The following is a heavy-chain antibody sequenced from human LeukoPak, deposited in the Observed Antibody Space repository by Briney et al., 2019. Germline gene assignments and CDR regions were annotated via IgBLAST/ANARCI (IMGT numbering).Heavy chain of an antibody. Sequence: GGSLRLSCAASGFTFSNAWMSWVRQAPGKGLECVGRIKSYKDGGATAYAAPVKGRFSISRDDSENTLYLQMNSLKTEDTGVYYCTTDLVDTTMVTEIYYYGMDVWGQGTTATVSS. J-gene: IGHJ6*02. CDR1: GFTFSNAW. D-gene: IGHD5-18*01. CDR3: TTDLVDTTMVTEIYYYGMDV. V-gene: IGHV3-15*01. CDR2: IKSYKDGGAT.